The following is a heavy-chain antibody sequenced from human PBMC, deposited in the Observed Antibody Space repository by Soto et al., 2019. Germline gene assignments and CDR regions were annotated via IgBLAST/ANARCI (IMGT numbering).Heavy chain of an antibody. J-gene: IGHJ4*02. V-gene: IGHV3-23*01. Sequence: EVQLLESGGGLVQPGGSLRLSCAASGFTFSNYAMSWVRQAPGKGLEWVSGISGGGGSSYYADSVKGRFTISRDNSKNSLSLQMTSLRAEETAVYYCARNCGVDCHSVFFYWGQGTLVIVTS. D-gene: IGHD2-21*02. CDR3: ARNCGVDCHSVFFY. CDR2: ISGGGGSS. CDR1: GFTFSNYA.